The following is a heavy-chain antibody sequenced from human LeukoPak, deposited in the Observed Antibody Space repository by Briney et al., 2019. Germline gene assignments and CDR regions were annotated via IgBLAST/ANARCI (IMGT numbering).Heavy chain of an antibody. J-gene: IGHJ4*02. Sequence: GGSLRLSCVASGFTFSFYPMNWVRQAPGKGLEWVSYISSSSSTIYYADSVKGRFIIFRDNAKNSLSLQMNSLRAEDTAVYYCARDTMYDKWGQGTLVTVSS. V-gene: IGHV3-48*01. CDR2: ISSSSSTI. CDR3: ARDTMYDK. CDR1: GFTFSFYP. D-gene: IGHD3-10*02.